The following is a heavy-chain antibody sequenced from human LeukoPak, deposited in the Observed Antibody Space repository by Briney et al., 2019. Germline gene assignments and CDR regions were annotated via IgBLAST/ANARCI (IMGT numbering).Heavy chain of an antibody. V-gene: IGHV3-23*01. CDR3: AKDLKYDFWSGYYYYYYYMDV. J-gene: IGHJ6*03. Sequence: GGSLRLSCAASGLTFSRYAMTWVRQAPGKGLELVSAISAGGGSTYYADSVKGRFTISRDNSKNTLYLQMNSLRAEDTAVYYCAKDLKYDFWSGYYYYYYYMDVWGKGTTVTVSS. CDR1: GLTFSRYA. D-gene: IGHD3-3*01. CDR2: ISAGGGST.